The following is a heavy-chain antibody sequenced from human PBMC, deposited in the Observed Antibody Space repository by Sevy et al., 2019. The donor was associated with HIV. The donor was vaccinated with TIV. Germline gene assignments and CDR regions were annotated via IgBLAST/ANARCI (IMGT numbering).Heavy chain of an antibody. Sequence: GGSLRLSCAASGFTFSTYAMSWVRQAPGKGLEWVSTVSGSGGSTYYGDSVKGRFTISRDNSKNTLYLQMNSLRAEDTAVYYCAKTGRVPWDYWGQGTLVTVSS. CDR2: VSGSGGST. V-gene: IGHV3-23*01. J-gene: IGHJ4*02. CDR1: GFTFSTYA. CDR3: AKTGRVPWDY.